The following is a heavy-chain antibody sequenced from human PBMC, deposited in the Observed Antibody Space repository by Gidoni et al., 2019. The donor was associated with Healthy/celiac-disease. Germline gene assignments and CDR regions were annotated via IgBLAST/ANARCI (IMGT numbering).Heavy chain of an antibody. CDR3: AKDISRIAAAAGPYYYYYGMDV. Sequence: EVQLVESGGGLVQPGRSLRLSCAASGFTFDDYALPWVRQAPGKGLEWVSGISWNSGSIGYADSVKGRFTISRDNAKNSLYLQMNSLRAEDTALYYCAKDISRIAAAAGPYYYYYGMDVWGQGTTVTVSS. V-gene: IGHV3-9*01. CDR1: GFTFDDYA. D-gene: IGHD6-13*01. CDR2: ISWNSGSI. J-gene: IGHJ6*02.